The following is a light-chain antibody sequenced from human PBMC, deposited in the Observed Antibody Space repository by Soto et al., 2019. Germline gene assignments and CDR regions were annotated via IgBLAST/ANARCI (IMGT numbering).Light chain of an antibody. CDR2: RNN. CDR1: TSNIGSNY. V-gene: IGLV1-47*01. J-gene: IGLJ3*02. Sequence: QSVLTQPPSASGTPGQRVTISCSGTTSNIGSNYVYWYQQFPGTAPKLLIFRNNERPSGVPDRFSGSKSGTSASLAISALRSEDETTYYCATWDDSLISWVFGGGTKLTVL. CDR3: ATWDDSLISWV.